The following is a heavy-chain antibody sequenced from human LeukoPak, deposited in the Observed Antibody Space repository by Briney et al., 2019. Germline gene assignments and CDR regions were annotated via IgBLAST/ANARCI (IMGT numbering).Heavy chain of an antibody. Sequence: ASVKVSCKASGGTFSSYAISWVRQAPGQGLEWMGIINPSGGSTSYAQKFQGRVTMTRDTSTSTVYMELSSLRSEDTAVYYCATGDGGNPEYWGQGTLVTVSS. V-gene: IGHV1-46*01. CDR2: INPSGGST. CDR3: ATGDGGNPEY. J-gene: IGHJ4*02. D-gene: IGHD4-23*01. CDR1: GGTFSSYA.